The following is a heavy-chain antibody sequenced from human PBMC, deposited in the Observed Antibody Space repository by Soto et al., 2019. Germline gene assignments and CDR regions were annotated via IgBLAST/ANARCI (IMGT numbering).Heavy chain of an antibody. CDR2: ISYDGSNK. Sequence: SLRLSCAASGFTFSSYAMHWCRQAPGKGLEWVAVISYDGSNKYYADSVKGRFTISRDNSKNTLYLQMNSLRAEDTAVYYCASSNYYDSSGYYLADWGQRTLVTVSS. D-gene: IGHD3-22*01. CDR3: ASSNYYDSSGYYLAD. CDR1: GFTFSSYA. V-gene: IGHV3-30-3*01. J-gene: IGHJ4*02.